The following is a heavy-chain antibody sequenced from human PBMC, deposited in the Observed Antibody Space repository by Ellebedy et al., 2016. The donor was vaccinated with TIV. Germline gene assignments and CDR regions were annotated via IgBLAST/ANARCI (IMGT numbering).Heavy chain of an antibody. CDR2: ISDDRNYK. CDR3: ARDRPITGRTSWCFDY. D-gene: IGHD1/OR15-1a*01. CDR1: GFIFSDFG. V-gene: IGHV3-30*03. J-gene: IGHJ4*02. Sequence: GESLKISCAASGFIFSDFGIHWVRQAPGKGLEWVTVISDDRNYKYYAKSVKGRFTISRDSSKNTVYLQMNSLTAEDAAVYYCARDRPITGRTSWCFDYWGQGALVTVSA.